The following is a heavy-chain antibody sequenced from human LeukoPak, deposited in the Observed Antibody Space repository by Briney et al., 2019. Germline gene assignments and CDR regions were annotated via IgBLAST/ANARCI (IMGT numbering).Heavy chain of an antibody. CDR1: GFTFTSSA. V-gene: IGHV1-58*01. Sequence: GASVTVSCTASGFTFTSSALKSVRQARGRRLGWVGCIVVGSGNTNYAQKLQERVTITTDMSTSTADMELSTLRSEDTAVYYCAASYYDFWSGYPEAFDMWSQGTMVTVSS. CDR2: IVVGSGNT. CDR3: AASYYDFWSGYPEAFDM. D-gene: IGHD3-3*01. J-gene: IGHJ3*02.